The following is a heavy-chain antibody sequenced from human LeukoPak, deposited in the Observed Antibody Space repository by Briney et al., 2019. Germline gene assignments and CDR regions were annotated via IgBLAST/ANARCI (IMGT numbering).Heavy chain of an antibody. V-gene: IGHV3-23*01. CDR1: GFTFSSYA. D-gene: IGHD3-10*01. J-gene: IGHJ4*02. CDR2: ISGSGDST. CDR3: ATGGRLWPFH. Sequence: GGSLRLSCAASGFTFSSYAMRWVRQAPGKGLEWVSTISGSGDSTYYADSVKGRFTISRDNSKNTLYLQMNSLRAEDTAVYYCATGGRLWPFHWGQGTLVTVSS.